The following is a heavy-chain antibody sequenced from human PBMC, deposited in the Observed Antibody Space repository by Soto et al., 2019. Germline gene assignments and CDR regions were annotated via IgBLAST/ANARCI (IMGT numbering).Heavy chain of an antibody. V-gene: IGHV3-30*03. Sequence: GGSLRLSXAASGFTFSSYGMHWVRQAPGKGLEWVAVISYDGSNKYYADSVKRRFTISSDNSKNTLYLQMNSPRAEDTAVYYCALSTRHPFDYWGQGTLVTVSS. J-gene: IGHJ4*02. CDR2: ISYDGSNK. CDR1: GFTFSSYG. CDR3: ALSTRHPFDY. D-gene: IGHD3-16*02.